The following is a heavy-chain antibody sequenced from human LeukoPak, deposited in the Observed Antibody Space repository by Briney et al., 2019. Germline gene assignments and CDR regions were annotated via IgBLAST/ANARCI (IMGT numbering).Heavy chain of an antibody. CDR2: IYTGGTT. CDR3: ATSTSILDC. CDR1: GFTVSSNS. V-gene: IGHV3-53*01. J-gene: IGHJ4*02. Sequence: GGSLRLSCAASGFTVSSNSMSWVRQAPGKGLEWVPVIYTGGTTYYADSVKGRFTISRDNAKNSLYLQMNSLRAEDTAVYYCATSTSILDCWGQGTLVTVSS.